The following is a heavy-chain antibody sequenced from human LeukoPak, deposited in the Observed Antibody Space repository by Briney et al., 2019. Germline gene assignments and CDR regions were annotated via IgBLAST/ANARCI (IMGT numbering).Heavy chain of an antibody. CDR2: IYTSGST. CDR3: ARDQYYDILTTAFDY. Sequence: SETLSLTCAVYGGSFSGYYWSWIRQPAGKGLEWIGRIYTSGSTNYNPSLKSRVTMSVDTSKNQFSLKLSSVTAADTAVYYCARDQYYDILTTAFDYWGQGTLVTVSS. D-gene: IGHD3-9*01. V-gene: IGHV4-4*07. J-gene: IGHJ4*02. CDR1: GGSFSGYY.